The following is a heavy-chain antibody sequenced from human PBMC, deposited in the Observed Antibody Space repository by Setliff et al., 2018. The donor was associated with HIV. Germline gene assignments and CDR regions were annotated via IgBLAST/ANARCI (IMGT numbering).Heavy chain of an antibody. J-gene: IGHJ4*02. CDR1: GYSFVDFW. CDR3: TRVDEDWRYYGSGSYYILGY. D-gene: IGHD3-10*01. V-gene: IGHV5-51*01. CDR2: IYPGDSDT. Sequence: PGESLKISCHLSGYSFVDFWIGWVRQMPGKGLEWVGFIYPGDSDTRYSPSFRGQVTISADKSTTTAYLDWASLKASDTAVYYCTRVDEDWRYYGSGSYYILGYWGQGTLVTVSS.